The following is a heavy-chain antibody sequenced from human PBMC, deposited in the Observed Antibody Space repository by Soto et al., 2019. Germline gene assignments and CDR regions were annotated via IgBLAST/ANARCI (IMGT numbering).Heavy chain of an antibody. V-gene: IGHV1-18*01. D-gene: IGHD6-13*01. CDR3: ARDLAPYSSSPRGRY. CDR2: ISAYNGNT. J-gene: IGHJ4*02. Sequence: GAPVKVSCKASGYTFTSYGISWVRQAPGQGLEWMGWISAYNGNTNYAQKRQGRVTMTTDTSTSTAYMELRSLRSDDTAVYYCARDLAPYSSSPRGRYWGQGTLVTVSS. CDR1: GYTFTSYG.